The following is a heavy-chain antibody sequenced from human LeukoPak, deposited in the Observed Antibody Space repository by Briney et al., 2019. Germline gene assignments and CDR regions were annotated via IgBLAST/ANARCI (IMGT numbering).Heavy chain of an antibody. Sequence: PGRSLRLSCAASGFTFSSYWMHWVRQAPGKGLVWVSRINSDGSSTNYADSVKGRFTISRDNAKNTLYLQMNSLRAEDTAVYYCARDLELTYYDSSGYDYWGQGTPVTVSS. V-gene: IGHV3-74*01. D-gene: IGHD3-22*01. J-gene: IGHJ4*02. CDR3: ARDLELTYYDSSGYDY. CDR2: INSDGSST. CDR1: GFTFSSYW.